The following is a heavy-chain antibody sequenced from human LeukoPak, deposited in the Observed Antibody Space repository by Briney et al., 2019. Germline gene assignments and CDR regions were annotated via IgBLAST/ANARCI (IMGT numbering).Heavy chain of an antibody. D-gene: IGHD3-22*01. CDR3: ARDTASGYYVSDY. CDR1: GFTFSSYS. Sequence: GGSLRLSCAASGFTFSSYSMSWVRQAPGKGLEWVSSISSSSSYIYYADSVKGRFTISRDNAKNSLYLQMNSLRAEDTAVYYCARDTASGYYVSDYWGQGTLVTVSS. CDR2: ISSSSSYI. V-gene: IGHV3-21*01. J-gene: IGHJ4*02.